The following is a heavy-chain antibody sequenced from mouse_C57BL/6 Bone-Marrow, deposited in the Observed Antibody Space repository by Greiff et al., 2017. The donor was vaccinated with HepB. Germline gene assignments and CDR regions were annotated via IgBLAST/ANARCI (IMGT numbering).Heavy chain of an antibody. D-gene: IGHD2-3*01. CDR2: ISDGGSYT. V-gene: IGHV5-4*01. CDR3: ATVLYDGYYDYAMDY. Sequence: EVHLVESGGGLVKPGGSLKLSCAASGFTFSSYAMSWVRQTPEKRLEWVATISDGGSYTYYPDNVKGRFTISRDNAKNNLYLQMSHLKSEDTAMYYCATVLYDGYYDYAMDYWGQGTSVTVSS. J-gene: IGHJ4*01. CDR1: GFTFSSYA.